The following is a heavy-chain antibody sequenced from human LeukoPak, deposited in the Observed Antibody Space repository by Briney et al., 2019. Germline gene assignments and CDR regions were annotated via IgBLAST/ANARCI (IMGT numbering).Heavy chain of an antibody. D-gene: IGHD3-22*01. CDR3: VRGNYDNRGYSNAFDI. CDR2: IYYNGNT. J-gene: IGHJ3*02. CDR1: GASISSSY. V-gene: IGHV4-59*01. Sequence: PSGTLSLTCTVSGASISSSYWSWIRQPPGERLEWIGYIYYNGNTNSNPSLKSRVTISADTSKNQFSLKLSSVTAADTAIYYCVRGNYDNRGYSNAFDIWGQGTMVTVSS.